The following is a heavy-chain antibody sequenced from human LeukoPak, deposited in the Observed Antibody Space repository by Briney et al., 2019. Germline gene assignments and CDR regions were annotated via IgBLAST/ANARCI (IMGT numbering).Heavy chain of an antibody. CDR1: GGSISSYY. CDR2: IYYSGST. D-gene: IGHD6-13*01. V-gene: IGHV4-59*01. J-gene: IGHJ6*03. CDR3: ARGRVSSSTWYSTYYYYFYMDV. Sequence: SETLSLTCTVSGGSISSYYWSWIRQPPGKGLEWIAYIYYSGSTNYNPSLKSRVTISVDTSKNLFSLSLRSVTAADTAVYFCARGRVSSSTWYSTYYYYFYMDVWGKGTTVTVSS.